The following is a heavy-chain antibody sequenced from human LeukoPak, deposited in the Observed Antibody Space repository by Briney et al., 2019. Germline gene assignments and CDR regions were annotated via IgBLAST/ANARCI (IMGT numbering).Heavy chain of an antibody. V-gene: IGHV3-23*01. D-gene: IGHD3-10*01. CDR3: AKPYYGSGSSYGFNYYAFDY. CDR1: GFTFSSYA. J-gene: IGHJ4*02. Sequence: GGSLRLSCAASGFTFSSYAMSWVRQAPGKRLEWVSIISGSGGSTNYADSVKGRFTISRDNSKNTLYLQMNSLRAEDTAVYYCAKPYYGSGSSYGFNYYAFDYWGQGTLVTVSS. CDR2: ISGSGGST.